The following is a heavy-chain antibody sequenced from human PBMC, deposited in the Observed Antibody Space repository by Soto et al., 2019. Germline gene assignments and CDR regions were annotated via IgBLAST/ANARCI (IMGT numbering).Heavy chain of an antibody. Sequence: QVQLVESGGGVVQPGRSLRLSCAASGFNFSSYAMHWVRQAPGKGLEWVAVISYDGSNKYYADSVKGRFTISRDNSKNTLYLQMNSLRGEDTTVFYWARGGGGSPHFDYWGQGPLVTVPS. V-gene: IGHV3-30-3*01. CDR1: GFNFSSYA. CDR3: ARGGGGSPHFDY. D-gene: IGHD3-16*01. CDR2: ISYDGSNK. J-gene: IGHJ4*02.